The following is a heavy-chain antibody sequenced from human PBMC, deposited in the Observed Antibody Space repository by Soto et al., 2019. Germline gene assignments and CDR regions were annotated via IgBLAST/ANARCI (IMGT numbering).Heavy chain of an antibody. V-gene: IGHV3-13*01. J-gene: IGHJ6*02. CDR2: IGTAGDT. CDR3: ARALGGPPFQGGSYYYGMDV. D-gene: IGHD3-16*01. Sequence: EVQLVESGGGLVQPGGSLRLSCAASGFTFSSYDMHWVRQATGKGLEWVSAIGTAGDTYYPGSVKGRFTISRENAKNSLYLQMNSLRAEDTAVYYCARALGGPPFQGGSYYYGMDVWGQGTTVTVSS. CDR1: GFTFSSYD.